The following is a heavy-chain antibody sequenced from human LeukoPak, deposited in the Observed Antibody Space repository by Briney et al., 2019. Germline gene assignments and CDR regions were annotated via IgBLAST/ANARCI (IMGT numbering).Heavy chain of an antibody. J-gene: IGHJ4*02. CDR2: IYPGDSDT. V-gene: IGHV5-51*01. Sequence: GESLKISCKGSGYSFTSYWIGWVRQMPGKGLEWMGIIYPGDSDTRYSPSFQGQVTISADKSISTAYLQWSSLKASDTAMYYCARHGSDIRYNWNLGGFDYWGQGTLVTVSS. D-gene: IGHD1-7*01. CDR1: GYSFTSYW. CDR3: ARHGSDIRYNWNLGGFDY.